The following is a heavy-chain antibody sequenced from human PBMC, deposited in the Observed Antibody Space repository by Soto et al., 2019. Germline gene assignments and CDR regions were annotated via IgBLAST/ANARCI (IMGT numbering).Heavy chain of an antibody. V-gene: IGHV3-23*01. D-gene: IGHD3-3*01. CDR2: ISGSGGST. CDR1: GFNFSSYA. J-gene: IGHJ3*02. Sequence: GGSLRLSCAASGFNFSSYAMSWVRQAPGKGLEWVSAISGSGGSTYYADSVKGRFTISRDNSKNTLYLQMNSLRAEDTAVYYCAKDYDFWSGRDAFDIWGQGTMDTVSS. CDR3: AKDYDFWSGRDAFDI.